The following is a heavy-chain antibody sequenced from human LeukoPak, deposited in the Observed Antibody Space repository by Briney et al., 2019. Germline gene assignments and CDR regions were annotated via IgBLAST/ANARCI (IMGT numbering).Heavy chain of an antibody. J-gene: IGHJ3*02. V-gene: IGHV4-39*07. CDR3: ARDLTGINKAFDI. D-gene: IGHD1-14*01. CDR2: IYYSGST. CDR1: GGSISSSSYY. Sequence: PSETLSLTCTVSGGSISSSSYYWGWIRQPPGKGLEWIGSIYYSGSTYYNPSLKSRVTISIDTSKNQFSLKVNSVTAADTAVYYCARDLTGINKAFDIWGQGTMVTVSS.